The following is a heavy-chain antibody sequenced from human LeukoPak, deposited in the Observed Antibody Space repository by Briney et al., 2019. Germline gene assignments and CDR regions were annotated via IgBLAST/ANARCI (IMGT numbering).Heavy chain of an antibody. CDR3: ARGAYDFWSGYSNYYYMDV. Sequence: TSSETLSLTCTVSGGSISSSSYYWGWIRQPPGKGLEWIGSIYYSGSTYYNPSLKGRVTISVDTSKNQFSLKLSSVTAADTAVYYCARGAYDFWSGYSNYYYMDVWGKGTTVTVSS. V-gene: IGHV4-39*07. CDR1: GGSISSSSYY. J-gene: IGHJ6*03. CDR2: IYYSGST. D-gene: IGHD3-3*01.